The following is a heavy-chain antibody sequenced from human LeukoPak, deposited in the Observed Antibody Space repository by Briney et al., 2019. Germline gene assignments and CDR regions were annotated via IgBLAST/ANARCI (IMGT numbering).Heavy chain of an antibody. CDR2: VNRDGSRT. CDR3: ARDQTFVGGIDC. J-gene: IGHJ4*02. Sequence: GGSLRLSCSASGFTFSSYWMHWVRQVPGKGLVWVSRVNRDGSRTSQADSVKGRFTISRDNAKNTLYLQMNSLRAEDTAVYYCARDQTFVGGIDCWGQGTLVTVSS. CDR1: GFTFSSYW. D-gene: IGHD2-21*01. V-gene: IGHV3-74*01.